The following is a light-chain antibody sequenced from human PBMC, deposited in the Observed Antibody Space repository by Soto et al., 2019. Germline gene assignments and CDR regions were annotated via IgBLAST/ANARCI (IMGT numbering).Light chain of an antibody. CDR2: DAS. CDR3: QQRSDWPRT. J-gene: IGKJ2*01. Sequence: EIVLTQSPATLSLSPGERATLSCRASQSVSSDLRWYQQRPGQAPRLLVYDASKGATGIPGRFSGSGSGTDFSLTISSLEPEDCAVYYCQQRSDWPRTFGQGTKLESK. CDR1: QSVSSD. V-gene: IGKV3-11*01.